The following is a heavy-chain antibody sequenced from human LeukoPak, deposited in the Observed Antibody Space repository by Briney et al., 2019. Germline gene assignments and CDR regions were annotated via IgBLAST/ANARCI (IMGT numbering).Heavy chain of an antibody. CDR1: GGSISSFSYY. CDR3: ARRYYGSLSYPAYFDY. J-gene: IGHJ4*02. D-gene: IGHD3-10*01. CDR2: ISSSEST. V-gene: IGHV4-39*01. Sequence: PSETLSLTCTVSGGSISSFSYYWEWFRQPPGLGLEWIGGISSSESTYYNPSLKSRTTMSVDTSKNQFSLRLNSLTAADTAVYYCARRYYGSLSYPAYFDYWGQGTLVTVSS.